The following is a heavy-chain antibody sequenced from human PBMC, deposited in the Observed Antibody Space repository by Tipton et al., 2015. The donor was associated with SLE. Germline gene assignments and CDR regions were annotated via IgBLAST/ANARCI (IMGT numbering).Heavy chain of an antibody. Sequence: TLSLTCALYGGSFSDYYWSWIRQPPGKGLEWIGEINHSGSTNYNPSLKSRVTISVDTSKNQFSLKLSSVTAADTAVYYCAKGRYFDSTGFRSEHWFYGMDVWGQGTTVTVSS. J-gene: IGHJ6*02. D-gene: IGHD3-22*01. CDR3: AKGRYFDSTGFRSEHWFYGMDV. CDR2: INHSGST. CDR1: GGSFSDYY. V-gene: IGHV4-34*01.